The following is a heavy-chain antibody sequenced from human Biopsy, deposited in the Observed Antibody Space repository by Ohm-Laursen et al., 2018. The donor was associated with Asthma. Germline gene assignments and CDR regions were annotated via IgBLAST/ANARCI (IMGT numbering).Heavy chain of an antibody. Sequence: PSQTLSLTCTVSYGSITSGGYYWTWIRQHPGKSLEWIGFIYYSGSTYYNPSLKSRVSISIDTSKNQFSLKLSSVTAADTAVYYCARAQDYYDSRGYYRSFDYWGQGTLVTVSS. D-gene: IGHD3-22*01. CDR1: YGSITSGGYY. V-gene: IGHV4-31*03. J-gene: IGHJ4*02. CDR2: IYYSGST. CDR3: ARAQDYYDSRGYYRSFDY.